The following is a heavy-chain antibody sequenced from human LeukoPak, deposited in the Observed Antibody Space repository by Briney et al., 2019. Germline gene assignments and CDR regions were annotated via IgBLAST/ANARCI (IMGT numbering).Heavy chain of an antibody. CDR2: IYYSGST. CDR1: GYSISSSYY. Sequence: SETLSLTCTVSGYSISSSYYWGWIRQPPGKGLEWIGSIYYSGSTYYNPSLKSRVTISVDTSKNQFSLKLSSVTAADTAVYYCARRLAVAGTGFDYWGQGTLVTVSS. CDR3: ARRLAVAGTGFDY. J-gene: IGHJ4*02. V-gene: IGHV4-39*01. D-gene: IGHD6-19*01.